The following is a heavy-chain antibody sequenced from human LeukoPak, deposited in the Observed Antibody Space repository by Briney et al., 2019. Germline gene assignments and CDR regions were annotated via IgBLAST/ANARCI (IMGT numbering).Heavy chain of an antibody. CDR2: IYSGGSA. J-gene: IGHJ3*02. V-gene: IGHV3-66*01. CDR1: GFTVSSNY. D-gene: IGHD5-24*01. CDR3: ARDRGGDDYRGHTASEI. Sequence: GGSLRLSCAASGFTVSSNYMSWVRQAPGKGLEWVSVIYSGGSAYYADSVKGRFTISRDDSKNTLYLQMNSLTAEDTAVYYCARDRGGDDYRGHTASEIWGQGTMVTVSS.